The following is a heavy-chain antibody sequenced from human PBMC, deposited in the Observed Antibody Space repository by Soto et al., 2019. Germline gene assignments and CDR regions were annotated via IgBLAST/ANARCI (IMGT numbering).Heavy chain of an antibody. Sequence: EVQLLESGGGLVQPGGSLRLSCAASGFTFSSYAMSWVRQAPGKGLEWVSAISGSGGSTYYADSVKGRFTISSDNSKNTLYLQMNSLIAEDTAVYYCAKDGGRGDGDYLDFDYWGQGTLVTVSS. CDR2: ISGSGGST. CDR3: AKDGGRGDGDYLDFDY. CDR1: GFTFSSYA. D-gene: IGHD4-17*01. V-gene: IGHV3-23*01. J-gene: IGHJ4*02.